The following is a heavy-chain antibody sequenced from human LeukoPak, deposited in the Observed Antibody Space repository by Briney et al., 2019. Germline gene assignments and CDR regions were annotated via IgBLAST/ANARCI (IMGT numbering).Heavy chain of an antibody. Sequence: GGSLRLSCAASGFTFSSYSMNWVRQAPGKGLEWVSSISSSSYIYYADSVKGRFTISRDNAKNSLYLQMNSLRAEDTAVYYCARAGAIVANDYWGQGTLVTVSS. V-gene: IGHV3-21*01. J-gene: IGHJ4*02. CDR1: GFTFSSYS. CDR3: ARAGAIVANDY. CDR2: ISSSSYI. D-gene: IGHD3-22*01.